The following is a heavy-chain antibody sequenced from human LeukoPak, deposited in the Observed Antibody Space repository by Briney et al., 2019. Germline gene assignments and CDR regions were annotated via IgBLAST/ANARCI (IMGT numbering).Heavy chain of an antibody. V-gene: IGHV4-34*01. J-gene: IGHJ4*02. Sequence: SETLSLTCAVSGGSFSGYYWTWIRQPPGKGLEWIGEINHSGSANYNPSLKSRVTISLDTSKNQFSLDLSSVTAADTAVYYCAREGSHYDILTGYGALDYWGQGTLVTVSS. D-gene: IGHD3-9*01. CDR2: INHSGSA. CDR3: AREGSHYDILTGYGALDY. CDR1: GGSFSGYY.